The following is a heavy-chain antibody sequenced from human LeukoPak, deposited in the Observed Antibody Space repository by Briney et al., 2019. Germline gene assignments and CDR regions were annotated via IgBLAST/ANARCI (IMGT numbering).Heavy chain of an antibody. CDR2: ISRIGSTI. CDR3: ARYYGSGSSDY. V-gene: IGHV3-48*04. Sequence: TGGSLRLSCAASGFTFAKACMNWVRQAPGKGLEWISYISRIGSTIYYADSVKGRFTISRDNAKNSLYLQMNSLRADDTAVYYCARYYGSGSSDYWGQGTLVTVSS. J-gene: IGHJ4*02. CDR1: GFTFAKAC. D-gene: IGHD3-10*01.